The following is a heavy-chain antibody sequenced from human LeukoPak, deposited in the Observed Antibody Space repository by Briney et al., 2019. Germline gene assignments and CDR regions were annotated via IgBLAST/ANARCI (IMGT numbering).Heavy chain of an antibody. D-gene: IGHD4-17*01. J-gene: IGHJ4*02. CDR1: GFTFCNYV. Sequence: GGSLRLSCAASGFTFCNYVMQWVRQARGKGVEGVAVISSDGSNTYYADSVKGRFTILRDNSKNTLSLKKNSLREEDTAVYYCARVLIRTTVTTYIPHCGQGTLVSVTS. CDR3: ARVLIRTTVTTYIPH. V-gene: IGHV3-30*03. CDR2: ISSDGSNT.